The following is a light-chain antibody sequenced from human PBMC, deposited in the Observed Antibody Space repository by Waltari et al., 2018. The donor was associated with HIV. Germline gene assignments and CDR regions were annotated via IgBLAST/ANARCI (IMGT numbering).Light chain of an antibody. CDR3: AAWDENLNGL. CDR1: SSTIGTNT. CDR2: SNN. V-gene: IGLV1-44*01. J-gene: IGLJ3*02. Sequence: QSVLTQPPSASGTPGQRVTLSCSGSSSTIGTNTVHWYQHLPGSAPKLLIYSNNQRPSGVPDRFSASKSGTSASLAISGLRSEDEAEYYCAAWDENLNGLFGGGTKLTVL.